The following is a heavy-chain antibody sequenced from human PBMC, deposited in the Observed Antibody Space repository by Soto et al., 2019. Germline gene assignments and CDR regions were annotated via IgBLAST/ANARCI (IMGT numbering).Heavy chain of an antibody. CDR1: GGSFSGYY. Sequence: SETLSLTCAVYGGSFSGYYWSWIRQPPGKGLEWIGEINHSGSTNYNPSLKSRVTISVDTSKNQFSLNLSSVTAADTAVYYCARDTGDGTFDFWGQGTLVTVSS. V-gene: IGHV4-34*01. CDR3: ARDTGDGTFDF. J-gene: IGHJ4*02. D-gene: IGHD7-27*01. CDR2: INHSGST.